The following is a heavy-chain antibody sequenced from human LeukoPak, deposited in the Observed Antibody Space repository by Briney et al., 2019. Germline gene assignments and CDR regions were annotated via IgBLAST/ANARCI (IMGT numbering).Heavy chain of an antibody. Sequence: SETLSLTCTVSGGSISSGGYYWSWIRQHPGKGLEWIGYIYYSGSTYYNPSLKSRVTISVDTSKNQFSLKLSSVTAADTAVYYCARSWIAVAGGFDYWGQGTLVTVSS. CDR2: IYYSGST. J-gene: IGHJ4*02. CDR3: ARSWIAVAGGFDY. CDR1: GGSISSGGYY. D-gene: IGHD6-19*01. V-gene: IGHV4-31*03.